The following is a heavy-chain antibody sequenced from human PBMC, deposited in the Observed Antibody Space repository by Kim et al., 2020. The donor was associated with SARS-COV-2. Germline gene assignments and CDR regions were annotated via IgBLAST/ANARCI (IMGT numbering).Heavy chain of an antibody. CDR2: INHSGST. CDR1: GGSFSGYY. J-gene: IGHJ4*02. CDR3: ARGRNKGARRSHGALDY. Sequence: SETLSLTCAVYGGSFSGYYWSWIRQPPGKGLEWIGEINHSGSTNYNPSLKSRVTISVDTSKNQFSLKLSSVTAADTAVYYCARGRNKGARRSHGALDYWGQGTLVTVSS. V-gene: IGHV4-34*01. D-gene: IGHD3-16*01.